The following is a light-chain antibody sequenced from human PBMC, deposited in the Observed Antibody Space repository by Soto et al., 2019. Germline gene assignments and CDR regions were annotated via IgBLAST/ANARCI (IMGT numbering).Light chain of an antibody. CDR3: QQYNNWPFT. CDR2: GAS. J-gene: IGKJ5*01. CDR1: QSVSSN. V-gene: IGKV3-15*01. Sequence: EIVMTQSPATLSVSPGERATLSCRASQSVSSNLAWYQQKPGQAPRLLIYGASTRATGIPARFSGSGSGTKFTLTISSLQSEDFAVYYCQQYNNWPFTFGQGTRWRLN.